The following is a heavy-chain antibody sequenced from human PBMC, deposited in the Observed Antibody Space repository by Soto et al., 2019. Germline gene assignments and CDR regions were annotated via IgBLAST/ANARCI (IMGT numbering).Heavy chain of an antibody. V-gene: IGHV4-38-2*02. J-gene: IGHJ5*02. Sequence: PSETLSLTCAVSGDSISRGYHWAWIRQPPGKGLEWVASIYHSGTTYYNPSLTSRVTISVDTSKNQFSLKLTSVTAADTALYYCARDVGTYSISRVWFAPWGQGTLVTVSS. CDR2: IYHSGTT. CDR1: GDSISRGYH. D-gene: IGHD6-13*01. CDR3: ARDVGTYSISRVWFAP.